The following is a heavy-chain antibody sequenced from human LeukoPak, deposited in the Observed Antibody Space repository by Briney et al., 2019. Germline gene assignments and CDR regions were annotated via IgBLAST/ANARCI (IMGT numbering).Heavy chain of an antibody. D-gene: IGHD2-2*01. CDR2: IYPGDSDT. V-gene: IGHV5-51*01. J-gene: IGHJ6*02. CDR1: GYSFTSYW. CDR3: ARLPRYCSSTSCYGHYYYYYGMDV. Sequence: GESLKISCKGFGYSFTSYWIGWVRQMPGKGLEWMGIIYPGDSDTRYSPSFQGQVTISADKSISTAYLQWSSLKASDTAMYYCARLPRYCSSTSCYGHYYYYYGMDVWGQGTTVTVSS.